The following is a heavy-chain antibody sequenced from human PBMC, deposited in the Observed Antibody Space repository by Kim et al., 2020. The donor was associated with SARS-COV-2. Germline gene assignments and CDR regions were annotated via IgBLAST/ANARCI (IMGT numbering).Heavy chain of an antibody. V-gene: IGHV4-34*01. D-gene: IGHD6-19*01. Sequence: SETLSLTCAVYGGSFSGYYWSWIRQPPGKGLEWIGEINHSGSTNYNPSLKSRVTISVDTSKNQFSLKLSSVTAADTAVYYCARGAHSSGWHQTHYYFDYWSQRNLVTVSS. CDR3: ARGAHSSGWHQTHYYFDY. J-gene: IGHJ4*02. CDR2: INHSGST. CDR1: GGSFSGYY.